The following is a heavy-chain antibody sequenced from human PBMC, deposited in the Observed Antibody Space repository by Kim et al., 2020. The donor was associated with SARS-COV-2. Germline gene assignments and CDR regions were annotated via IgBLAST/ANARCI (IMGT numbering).Heavy chain of an antibody. Sequence: SKSYADSVKGRYTISRAISKNTVYLQMNSLRAEDTAVYYCARIAAAGPLDYWGQGTRVTVSS. J-gene: IGHJ4*02. CDR2: SK. V-gene: IGHV3-66*01. D-gene: IGHD6-13*01. CDR3: ARIAAAGPLDY.